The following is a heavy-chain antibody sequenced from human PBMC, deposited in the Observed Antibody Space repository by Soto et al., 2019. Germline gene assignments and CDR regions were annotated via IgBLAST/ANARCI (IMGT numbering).Heavy chain of an antibody. V-gene: IGHV1-24*01. J-gene: IGHJ4*02. CDR2: FDPEDGET. CDR3: ATIPPGQYYFDY. CDR1: GYTLTELS. Sequence: GASVKVSCKVSGYTLTELSMHWVRQAPGKGLEWMGGFDPEDGETIYAQKFQGRVTMTEDTSTDTAYMELSSLRSEDTAVYYCATIPPGQYYFDYWGQGTLVTAPQ. D-gene: IGHD4-4*01.